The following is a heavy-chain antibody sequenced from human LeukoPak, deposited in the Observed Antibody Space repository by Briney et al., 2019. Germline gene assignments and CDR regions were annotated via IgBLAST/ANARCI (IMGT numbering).Heavy chain of an antibody. D-gene: IGHD3-16*01. V-gene: IGHV3-7*01. CDR3: ARDPAWGALDY. Sequence: GGSLRLSCAASGFPFSKSWMNWVRQAPGKGLEWVADINQDGSEIYYVDSVRGRFTISRDDAKSSLYLQMNSLRAEDTALYLCARDPAWGALDYWGQGTLVTVSS. CDR2: INQDGSEI. CDR1: GFPFSKSW. J-gene: IGHJ4*02.